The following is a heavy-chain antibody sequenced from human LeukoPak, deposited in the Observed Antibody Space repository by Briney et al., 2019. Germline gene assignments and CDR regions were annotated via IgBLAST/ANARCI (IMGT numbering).Heavy chain of an antibody. CDR1: GFTFSDYY. V-gene: IGHV3-11*04. D-gene: IGHD5-18*01. J-gene: IGHJ1*01. CDR2: ISSSGSTI. Sequence: GGSLRLSCAASGFTFSDYYVSWIRQAPGKGLEWVSYISSSGSTIYYADSVKGRFTISRDNAKNSLYLQMNSLRAEDTAVYYCARDGMSYGPEYFQHWGQGTLVTVSS. CDR3: ARDGMSYGPEYFQH.